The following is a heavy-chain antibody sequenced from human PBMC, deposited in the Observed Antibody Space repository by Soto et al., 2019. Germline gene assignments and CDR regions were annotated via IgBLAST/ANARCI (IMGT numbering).Heavy chain of an antibody. J-gene: IGHJ4*02. Sequence: EVQLVESVGGLVQPGGCLRLSCAAPACTFSNYWMSWVRQAPGKGLEWVANIKQDGRENYYVDSVKGRFTTSRDNTKNSFYLQMNSLRAEDTAVYYCARDHINGWKFGYWGRGTLVTVSS. CDR2: IKQDGREN. D-gene: IGHD6-19*01. CDR1: ACTFSNYW. CDR3: ARDHINGWKFGY. V-gene: IGHV3-7*01.